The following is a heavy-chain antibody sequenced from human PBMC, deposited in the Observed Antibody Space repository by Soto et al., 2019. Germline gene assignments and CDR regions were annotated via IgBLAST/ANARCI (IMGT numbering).Heavy chain of an antibody. CDR3: ARGIAVAANLLFDY. D-gene: IGHD6-19*01. V-gene: IGHV1-18*01. CDR2: ISAYNGNT. Sequence: ASVKVSCKASGYTFTSYGISWVRQAPGQGLEWMGWISAYNGNTNYAQKLQGRVTMTTDTSTSTAYMELRSLSSDDTAVYYCARGIAVAANLLFDYWGQGTLVTVSS. CDR1: GYTFTSYG. J-gene: IGHJ4*02.